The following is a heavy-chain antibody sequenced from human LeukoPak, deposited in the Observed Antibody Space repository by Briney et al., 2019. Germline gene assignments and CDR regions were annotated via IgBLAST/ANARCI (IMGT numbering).Heavy chain of an antibody. CDR1: GFTVSSNY. CDR2: IYSGGST. Sequence: GGSLRLSCAASGFTVSSNYMSWVRQAPGKGLEWVSVIYSGGSTYYADSVKGRFTISRDNSKNTLYLQMNSLRGEDTAIYYCAKDGRWELGGGNFDLWGRGTLVTVSS. CDR3: AKDGRWELGGGNFDL. V-gene: IGHV3-53*01. J-gene: IGHJ2*01. D-gene: IGHD1-26*01.